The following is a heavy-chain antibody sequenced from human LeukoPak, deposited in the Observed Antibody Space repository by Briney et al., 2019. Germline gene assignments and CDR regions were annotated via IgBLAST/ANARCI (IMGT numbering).Heavy chain of an antibody. D-gene: IGHD1-26*01. CDR1: GFTFSYAW. CDR3: TTDLGSGSLFDY. Sequence: PGESLRLSCAASGFTFSYAWMSWVRQTPGKGLEWVGRIKSKRDGGTADSAAPVKGRFTISRHDLKNTVYLQMNSLKAEDTAVYYCTTDLGSGSLFDYWGQGILVTVSS. CDR2: IKSKRDGGTA. J-gene: IGHJ4*02. V-gene: IGHV3-15*01.